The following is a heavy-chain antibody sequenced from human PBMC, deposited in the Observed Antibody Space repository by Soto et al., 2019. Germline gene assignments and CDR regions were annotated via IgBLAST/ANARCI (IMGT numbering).Heavy chain of an antibody. CDR1: GFTFSSYA. CDR2: ISGSGGST. CDR3: AKDLYSSSPPDGMDV. V-gene: IGHV3-23*01. Sequence: GGSLRLSCAASGFTFSSYAMGWVRQAPGKGLEWGSAISGSGGSTYYADSVKGRFTISRDNSKNTLYLQMNSLRAEDTAVYYCAKDLYSSSPPDGMDVWGQGTTVTVSS. D-gene: IGHD6-6*01. J-gene: IGHJ6*02.